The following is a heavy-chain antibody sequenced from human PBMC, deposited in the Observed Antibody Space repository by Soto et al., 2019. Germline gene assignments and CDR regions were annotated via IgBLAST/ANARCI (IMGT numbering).Heavy chain of an antibody. CDR3: VGRWFDF. J-gene: IGHJ5*01. CDR2: IYSGGGT. V-gene: IGHV3-53*01. D-gene: IGHD1-1*01. Sequence: HPGGSLRLSCAASGFTVSSNFMNWVRQAPGKGLEWVSVIYSGGGTYYSDSVKGRFTVSRDNSKNTLFLHMDSLRVEDTAVYYCVGRWFDFWGQGTLVTVSS. CDR1: GFTVSSNF.